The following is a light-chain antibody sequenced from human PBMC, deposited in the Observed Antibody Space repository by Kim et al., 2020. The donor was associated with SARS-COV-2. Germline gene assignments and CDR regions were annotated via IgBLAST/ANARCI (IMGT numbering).Light chain of an antibody. V-gene: IGKV4-1*01. CDR1: HSILRSINELNY. CDR3: QQYTAIPPT. Sequence: TTINCNSSHSILRSINELNYLAWYQKKPGQPPKLLINWDSTRDSGVPDRFSGTGSVTDFTLTISSLQAEDVAVYYCQQYTAIPPTFGQGTKVDIK. CDR2: WDS. J-gene: IGKJ1*01.